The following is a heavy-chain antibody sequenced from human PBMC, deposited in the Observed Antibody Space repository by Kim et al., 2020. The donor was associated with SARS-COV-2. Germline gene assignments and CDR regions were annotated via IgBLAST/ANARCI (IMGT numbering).Heavy chain of an antibody. Sequence: GGSLRLSCAASGFIFSDHHLDWVRQAPGKGLEWVGRSTNKADSYTTLYDASVKGRFTISRDESKNSLYLQMNSLKTEDTAVYYCAKWDVWGQGTTVTVSS. V-gene: IGHV3-72*01. CDR1: GFIFSDHH. CDR2: STNKADSYTT. CDR3: AKWDV. J-gene: IGHJ6*02.